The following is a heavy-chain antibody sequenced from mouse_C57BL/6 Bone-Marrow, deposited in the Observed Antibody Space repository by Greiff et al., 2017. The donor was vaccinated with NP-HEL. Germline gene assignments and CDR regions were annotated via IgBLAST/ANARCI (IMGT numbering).Heavy chain of an antibody. J-gene: IGHJ1*03. CDR1: GFTFSDYY. V-gene: IGHV5-16*01. Sequence: DVKLVESEGGLVQPGSSMKLSCTASGFTFSDYYMAWVRQVPEKGLEWVANINYDGSSTYYLDSLKSRFIISRDNAKNILYLQMSSLKSEDTATYYCARDPPYFDVWGTGTTVTVSS. CDR2: INYDGSST. CDR3: ARDPPYFDV.